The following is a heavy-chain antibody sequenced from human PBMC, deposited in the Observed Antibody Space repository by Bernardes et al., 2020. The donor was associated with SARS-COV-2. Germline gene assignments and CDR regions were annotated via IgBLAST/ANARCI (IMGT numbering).Heavy chain of an antibody. CDR1: GFAFNNYG. CDR3: VKVSNIFWCGEGRGLFDY. V-gene: IGHV3-30*18. CDR2: ISYEGSQK. D-gene: IGHD2-8*01. J-gene: IGHJ4*02. Sequence: GGSLRLSCAASGFAFNNYGMHWVRQTQGKRPEWLAVISYEGSQKRYADSLEGRFTISRDFSTNTLYLHMNSLRPEDTAVYYCVKVSNIFWCGEGRGLFDYWGQGTLVTVSS.